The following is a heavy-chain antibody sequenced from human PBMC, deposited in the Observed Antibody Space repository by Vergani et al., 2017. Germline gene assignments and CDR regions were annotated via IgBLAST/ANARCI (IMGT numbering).Heavy chain of an antibody. CDR1: GFTFSSYA. Sequence: EVQLLESGGGLVQPGGSLRLSCAASGFTFSSYAMSWVRQAPGKGLEWVSAISGSGGSTYYADSVKGRFTISRDNSKKTLYLQMNSLRAEDTAVYYCAKDICPSRGGVYYYYYMDVWGKGTTVTVSS. D-gene: IGHD3-10*01. V-gene: IGHV3-23*01. J-gene: IGHJ6*03. CDR2: ISGSGGST. CDR3: AKDICPSRGGVYYYYYMDV.